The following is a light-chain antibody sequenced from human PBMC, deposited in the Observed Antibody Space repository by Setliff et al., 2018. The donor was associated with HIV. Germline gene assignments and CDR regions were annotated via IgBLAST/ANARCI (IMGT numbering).Light chain of an antibody. CDR1: SSDVGTYNL. CDR2: EGS. V-gene: IGLV2-23*01. CDR3: CSYAGSTLYV. Sequence: QSVLAQPASVSGSPGQSITISCTGTSSDVGTYNLVSWYQQHPGKAPKLMIYEGSKRPSGVSNRFFGSKSGYTASLTISGLQAEDEADYYCCSYAGSTLYVFGTGTKATVL. J-gene: IGLJ1*01.